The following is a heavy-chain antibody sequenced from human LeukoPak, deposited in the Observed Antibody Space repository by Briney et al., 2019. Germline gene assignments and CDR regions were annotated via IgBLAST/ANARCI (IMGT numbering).Heavy chain of an antibody. D-gene: IGHD3-16*01. CDR3: ARGGGLDV. J-gene: IGHJ6*02. Sequence: GGSLRLSCAASGFIFSSYWMNWARQAPGKGLEWVASINHNGNVNYYVDSVEGRFTISRDNAKNSLYLQMSNLRAEDTAVYFCARGGGLDVWGQGATVTVSS. CDR1: GFIFSSYW. V-gene: IGHV3-7*03. CDR2: INHNGNVN.